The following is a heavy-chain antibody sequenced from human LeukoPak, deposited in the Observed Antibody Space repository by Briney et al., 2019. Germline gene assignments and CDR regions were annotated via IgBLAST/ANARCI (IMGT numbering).Heavy chain of an antibody. CDR1: GFTFSSYW. CDR2: INSDGSST. V-gene: IGHV3-74*01. D-gene: IGHD5-24*01. J-gene: IGHJ4*02. CDR3: ARDPLVEMATYYFDY. Sequence: GGSLRLSCAASGFTFSSYWMHWVRQAPGKGLVWVSRINSDGSSTSYADSVKGRFTISRDNAKNSLYLQMNSLRDEDTAVYYCARDPLVEMATYYFDYWGQGTLVTVSS.